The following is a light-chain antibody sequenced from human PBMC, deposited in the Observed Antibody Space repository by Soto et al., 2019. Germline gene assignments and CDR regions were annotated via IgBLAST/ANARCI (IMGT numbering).Light chain of an antibody. CDR2: EVS. CDR1: SSDVGAYKY. Sequence: QSALTQPPSASGSPGQSITISCTGTSSDVGAYKYVSWYQQYPGKAPKLMIYEVSKRPSGVPDRFSGSKSGNTASLTVSGLHADDEADYYCSSYAGSNIWVFGGGTKLTVL. V-gene: IGLV2-8*01. J-gene: IGLJ3*02. CDR3: SSYAGSNIWV.